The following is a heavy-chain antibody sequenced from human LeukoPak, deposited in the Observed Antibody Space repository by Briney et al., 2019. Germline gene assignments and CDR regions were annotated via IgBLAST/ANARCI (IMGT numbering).Heavy chain of an antibody. CDR3: ARDGSVGAIIYGMDV. J-gene: IGHJ6*02. CDR2: IWYDGSNK. CDR1: GFTFSSYG. D-gene: IGHD1-26*01. V-gene: IGHV3-33*01. Sequence: GGSLRLSCAASGFTFSSYGMHWVRQAPGKGLEWVAVIWYDGSNKYYADSVKGRFTISRDNSKNTLYLQMNSLRAEDTAVYYCARDGSVGAIIYGMDVWGQGTTVTVSS.